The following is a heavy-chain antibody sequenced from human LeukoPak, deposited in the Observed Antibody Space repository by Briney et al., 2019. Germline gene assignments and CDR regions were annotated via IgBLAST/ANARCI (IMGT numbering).Heavy chain of an antibody. V-gene: IGHV3-30*02. J-gene: IGHJ4*02. CDR3: AKDLALLWFGELFY. D-gene: IGHD3-10*01. CDR2: IRYDGSNK. Sequence: GGSLRLSCAASGFTFSSYGMHWVRQAPGKGLEWVAFIRYDGSNKYYADSVKGRFTISRDNSKNTLYLQMNSLRAEDTAVYYCAKDLALLWFGELFYWGQGTLVTVSS. CDR1: GFTFSSYG.